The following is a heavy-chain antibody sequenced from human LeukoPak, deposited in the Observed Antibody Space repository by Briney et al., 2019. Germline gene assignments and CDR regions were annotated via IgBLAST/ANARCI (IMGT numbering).Heavy chain of an antibody. CDR1: GFTVSSNY. Sequence: GGSLRLSCAASGFTVSSNYMSWVRQAPGKGLEWVSVIYSGGSTYYADSVKGRFTISRDNSKNTLYLQMNSLRAEDTAVYYCARSSSIAARYFDYWGRGTLVTVSS. V-gene: IGHV3-66*02. CDR2: IYSGGST. D-gene: IGHD6-6*01. CDR3: ARSSSIAARYFDY. J-gene: IGHJ4*02.